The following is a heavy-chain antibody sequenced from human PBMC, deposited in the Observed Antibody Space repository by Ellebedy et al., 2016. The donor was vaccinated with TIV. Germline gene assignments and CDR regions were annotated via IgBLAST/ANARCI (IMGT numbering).Heavy chain of an antibody. Sequence: GGSLRLSCATSGFTFSNYAMSWVRQAPGKGLEWVAVISGVYTDTYYADSVRGRFTISRDNSKNTVYLQMNSLRAEDTAMYYCAKHVVTVRWYLDSWGLGTPVTVSS. CDR1: GFTFSNYA. CDR2: ISGVYTDT. J-gene: IGHJ4*02. D-gene: IGHD2-21*02. CDR3: AKHVVTVRWYLDS. V-gene: IGHV3-23*01.